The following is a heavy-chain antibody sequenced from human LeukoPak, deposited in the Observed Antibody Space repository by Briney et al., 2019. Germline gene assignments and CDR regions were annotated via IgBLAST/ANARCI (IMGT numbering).Heavy chain of an antibody. CDR3: ARGPYSSGWYYFDY. Sequence: ASVKVSCKASGYTFTSYGISWVRQAPGRGLEWMGIINPSGGSTSYAQKFQSRVTMTRDTSTSTVYMELSSLRSEDTAVYYCARGPYSSGWYYFDYWGQGTLVSVSS. CDR2: INPSGGST. D-gene: IGHD6-19*01. CDR1: GYTFTSYG. J-gene: IGHJ4*02. V-gene: IGHV1-46*01.